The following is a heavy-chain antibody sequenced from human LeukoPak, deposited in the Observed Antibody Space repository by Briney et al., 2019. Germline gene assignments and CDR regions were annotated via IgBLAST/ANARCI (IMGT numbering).Heavy chain of an antibody. CDR3: AREMPRRQDQLLQRTPFDP. J-gene: IGHJ5*02. V-gene: IGHV1-2*06. Sequence: GASVNVSCKASGYTFTGYYMHWVRQAPGQGLEWMGRINPNSGGTNYAQKFQGRATMTRDTSISTAYMELSRLRSDDTAVYYCAREMPRRQDQLLQRTPFDPWGQGTLVTVSS. CDR2: INPNSGGT. D-gene: IGHD2-2*01. CDR1: GYTFTGYY.